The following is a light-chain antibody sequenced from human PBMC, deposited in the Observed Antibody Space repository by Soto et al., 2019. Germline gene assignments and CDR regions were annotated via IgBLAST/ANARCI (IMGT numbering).Light chain of an antibody. CDR1: QSVSSSY. V-gene: IGKV3-20*01. CDR2: GTG. J-gene: IGKJ2*01. Sequence: EIVLTQSPGTLSLSPGQRATLSCRASQSVSSSYLAWYQHKRGQAPRLLMFGTGSRATGIPYRFSGTGSGTDFTLIINRLEPEDFAVYYCQQYSSTPHTFGQGTKLEIK. CDR3: QQYSSTPHT.